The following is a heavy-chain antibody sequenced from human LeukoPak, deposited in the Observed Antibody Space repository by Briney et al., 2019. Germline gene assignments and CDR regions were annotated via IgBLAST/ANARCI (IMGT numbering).Heavy chain of an antibody. J-gene: IGHJ3*02. Sequence: GGSLRLSCVGSGFTFSSYWMSWVRQASGKGLEWVSSISSTSTYIYYADSVKGRFTISRDNAKNSLNLQMNSLRAEDTAVYYCARVLGGYCSGTLCAFDIWGQGTMVTVSS. CDR1: GFTFSSYW. CDR2: ISSTSTYI. D-gene: IGHD2-2*01. V-gene: IGHV3-21*01. CDR3: ARVLGGYCSGTLCAFDI.